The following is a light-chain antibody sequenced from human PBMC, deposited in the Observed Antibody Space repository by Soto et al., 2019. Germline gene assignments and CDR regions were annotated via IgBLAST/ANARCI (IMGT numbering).Light chain of an antibody. V-gene: IGLV2-8*01. J-gene: IGLJ1*01. CDR2: EVS. CDR1: SSDVGGYNY. CDR3: SSYAGNNNYV. Sequence: QSVLAQPPSASGSPEQSVTISCTGTSSDVGGYNYVSWYQQHPGKVPKLMIYEVSKRPSGVPDRFSGSKSGKTASLTVSGLQAEDEADYYCSSYAGNNNYVFGTGTKVTVL.